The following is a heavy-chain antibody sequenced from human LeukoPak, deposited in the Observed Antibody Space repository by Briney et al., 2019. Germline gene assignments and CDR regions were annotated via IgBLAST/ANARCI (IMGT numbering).Heavy chain of an antibody. CDR2: ITGRSGKT. D-gene: IGHD6-19*01. CDR3: AKGGWLDD. Sequence: GGSLRLSCAASGFNFNKYDMTWARQAPGKGLEWVSTITGRSGKTYYTDSVKGRFVTSRDNSKDTLYLQMNSLRAEDTALYYCAKGGWLDDLGQGALVTVSS. V-gene: IGHV3-23*01. CDR1: GFNFNKYD. J-gene: IGHJ4*02.